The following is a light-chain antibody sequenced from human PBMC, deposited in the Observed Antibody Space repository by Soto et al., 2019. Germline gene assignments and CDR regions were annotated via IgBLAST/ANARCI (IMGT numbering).Light chain of an antibody. Sequence: QSVLTQPASVSGSPGQSITISCIGTNSDVGSYNLVSWYQQHPGKAPKVIIYEVSERPSGVSDRFSGSKSGNTPSLMISGLQAEDEADYYCCSYAGSSTQSYVFGSGTKVTVL. CDR1: NSDVGSYNL. J-gene: IGLJ1*01. CDR3: CSYAGSSTQSYV. CDR2: EVS. V-gene: IGLV2-23*02.